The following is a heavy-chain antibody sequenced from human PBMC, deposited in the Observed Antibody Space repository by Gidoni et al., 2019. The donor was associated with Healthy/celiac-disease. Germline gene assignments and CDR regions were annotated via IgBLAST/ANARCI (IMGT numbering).Heavy chain of an antibody. CDR1: GFPFSSYW. V-gene: IGHV3-7*01. J-gene: IGHJ6*02. D-gene: IGHD4-17*01. Sequence: EVQLVESGGGLVQPGGSLRLSCEASGFPFSSYWMSWVRQAPGKGLEWVANIKQDGSEKYYVDSVKGRFTISRDNAKNSRYLQMNSLRAEDTAVYYCARDLRVTTNYYYYYGMDVWGQGTTVTVS. CDR2: IKQDGSEK. CDR3: ARDLRVTTNYYYYYGMDV.